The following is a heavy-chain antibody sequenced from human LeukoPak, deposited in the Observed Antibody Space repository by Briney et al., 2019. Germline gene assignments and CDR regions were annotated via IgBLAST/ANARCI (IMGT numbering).Heavy chain of an antibody. CDR2: ISSSSSTI. CDR1: GLTISSYS. J-gene: IGHJ4*02. V-gene: IGHV3-48*01. Sequence: PGGSLRLSCAASGLTISSYSMNWVRQAPGKGLQWVSYISSSSSTIYYADSVKGRFTISRDNAKNSLYLQMNSLRAEDTAVYYCARGPYSGGWEEARVYFDYWGQGTLVTVSS. CDR3: ARGPYSGGWEEARVYFDY. D-gene: IGHD6-19*01.